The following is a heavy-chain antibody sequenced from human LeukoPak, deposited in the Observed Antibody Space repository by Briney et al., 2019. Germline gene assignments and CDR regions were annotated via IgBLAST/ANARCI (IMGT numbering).Heavy chain of an antibody. Sequence: SETLSLTCTVSGGSISSGDYYWSWIRQPPGKGLEWIVSIYSSGNPYYSPSLKSRLTISVDTSKNQFSLRLNSVTAADTAVYYCARQPEGGSYIGAFGIWGQGTMDTVSS. D-gene: IGHD1-26*01. CDR1: GGSISSGDYY. CDR3: ARQPEGGSYIGAFGI. CDR2: IYSSGNP. J-gene: IGHJ3*02. V-gene: IGHV4-39*01.